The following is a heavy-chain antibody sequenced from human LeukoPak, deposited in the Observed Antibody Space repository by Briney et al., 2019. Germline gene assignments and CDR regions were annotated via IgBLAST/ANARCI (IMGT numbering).Heavy chain of an antibody. J-gene: IGHJ4*02. CDR3: ARGHTAVTRHFDF. CDR2: ISSGSSAI. Sequence: GGSLRPSCEASGFTFTTYSMTWVRQAPGKGLEWVSIISSGSSAIFSADALKGRFTISRDDAENLLYLDMNSLRAEDTAVYYCARGHTAVTRHFDFWGQGTLVTVSS. V-gene: IGHV3-21*01. D-gene: IGHD4-17*01. CDR1: GFTFTTYS.